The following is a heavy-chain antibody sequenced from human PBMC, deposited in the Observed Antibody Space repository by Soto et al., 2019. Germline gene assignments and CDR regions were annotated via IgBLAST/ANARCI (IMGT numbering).Heavy chain of an antibody. CDR1: GYAFTVYD. Sequence: ASVKGYWKTAGYAFTVYDINWVRQATGQGLEWMGWMNPSGGSTSYAQKFQGRVTMTRDTSTSTVYMELSSLRSEDTDVYYCGRDWIRDYWGQGTLVT. CDR3: GRDWIRDY. D-gene: IGHD2-2*03. J-gene: IGHJ4*02. CDR2: MNPSGGST. V-gene: IGHV1-46*01.